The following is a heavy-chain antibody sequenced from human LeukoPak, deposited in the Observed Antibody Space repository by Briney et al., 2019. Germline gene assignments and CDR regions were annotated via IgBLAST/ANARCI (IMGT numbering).Heavy chain of an antibody. Sequence: GGSLRLSCAASGFTFSTYAMTWVRQAPGKGLEWVSVISGSGDTTYYADSVKGRFTISRDNAKNSLYLQMNSLRAEDTAVYYCARVLLEREAGWGQGTLVTVSS. CDR3: ARVLLEREAG. J-gene: IGHJ4*02. CDR1: GFTFSTYA. D-gene: IGHD1-1*01. V-gene: IGHV3-23*01. CDR2: ISGSGDTT.